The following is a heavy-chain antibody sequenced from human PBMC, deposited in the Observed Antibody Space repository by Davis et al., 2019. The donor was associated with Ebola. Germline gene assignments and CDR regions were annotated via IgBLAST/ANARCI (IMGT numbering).Heavy chain of an antibody. CDR2: ISWDGGST. J-gene: IGHJ6*02. CDR3: AKDRSLGYGMDV. CDR1: GFPFDDYA. V-gene: IGHV3-43D*03. Sequence: ESLKTSCAASGFPFDDYAMHWVRQAPGKGLEWVSFISWDGGSTYYADSVKGRFTISRDNSKNSLHLQMNSLRAEDTALYYCAKDRSLGYGMDVWGQGTMVTVSS. D-gene: IGHD3-10*01.